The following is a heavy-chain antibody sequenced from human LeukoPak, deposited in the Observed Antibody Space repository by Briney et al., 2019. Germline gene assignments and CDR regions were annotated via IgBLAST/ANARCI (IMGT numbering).Heavy chain of an antibody. CDR3: ARDRLPGCSGGSCYSYYYYGMDV. Sequence: GGSLRLSCAASGFTFSSYAMHWVRQAPGKGLEWVAVISYDGSNEYYADSVKGRFTISRDNSKNTLYLQMNSLRAEDTAVYYCARDRLPGCSGGSCYSYYYYGMDVWGKGTTVTVSS. CDR1: GFTFSSYA. V-gene: IGHV3-30*04. CDR2: ISYDGSNE. D-gene: IGHD2-15*01. J-gene: IGHJ6*04.